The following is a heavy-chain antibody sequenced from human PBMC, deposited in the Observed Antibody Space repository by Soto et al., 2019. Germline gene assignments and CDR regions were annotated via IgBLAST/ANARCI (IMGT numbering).Heavy chain of an antibody. CDR1: GGSISSSNW. V-gene: IGHV4-4*02. D-gene: IGHD1-26*01. CDR2: IYHSGST. Sequence: QVQLQESGPGLVKPSGTLSLTCAVSGGSISSSNWWSWVRQPPGKGLEWIGEIYHSGSTNYNPSLKSRVSISVDKSKNQFSLKLSSVTAADTAVYYCARDRWELQYYYYYGMDVWGKGTTVTVSS. CDR3: ARDRWELQYYYYYGMDV. J-gene: IGHJ6*04.